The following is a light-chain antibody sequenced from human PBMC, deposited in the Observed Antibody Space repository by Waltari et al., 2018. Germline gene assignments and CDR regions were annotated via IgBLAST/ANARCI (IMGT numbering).Light chain of an antibody. CDR2: YKSDSDK. Sequence: QAVLTQPSSLSASPGASASLTCTLRRGLNVGTYSIYWYQQKPGSPPQYLLRYKSDSDKQQGSGVPSRFSGSKDASANAGILLISGLQSEDEADYYCMIWHSSAYVFGTGTKVTVL. CDR3: MIWHSSAYV. V-gene: IGLV5-45*02. CDR1: RGLNVGTYS. J-gene: IGLJ1*01.